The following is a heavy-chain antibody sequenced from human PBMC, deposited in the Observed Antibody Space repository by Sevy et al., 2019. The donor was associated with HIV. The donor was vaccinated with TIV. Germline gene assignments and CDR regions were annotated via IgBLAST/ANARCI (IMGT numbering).Heavy chain of an antibody. CDR1: GFTFSSYG. Sequence: GGSLRLSCAASGFTFSSYGMHWVRQAPGKGLEWVAVIWYDGSNKYYADSVKGRFTISRENSKNTLYLQMNSLRAEEKAVYYCARDDSRGYYYFDYWGQGTLVTVSS. V-gene: IGHV3-33*01. J-gene: IGHJ4*02. CDR3: ARDDSRGYYYFDY. D-gene: IGHD3-22*01. CDR2: IWYDGSNK.